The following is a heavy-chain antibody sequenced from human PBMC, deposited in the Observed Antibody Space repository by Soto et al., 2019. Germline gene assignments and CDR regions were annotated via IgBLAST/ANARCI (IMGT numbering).Heavy chain of an antibody. Sequence: SGTLALTCAVSGDSVSNVFYWGWIRQYPGKGLEWIGNIFPSGSTYYNPSLKSRVNISVDTSKNQFSLKLTSVTAADTAVYFCARSYYNSYVYGYWGQGTLVTVSS. CDR2: IFPSGST. D-gene: IGHD4-4*01. CDR3: ARSYYNSYVYGY. V-gene: IGHV4-38-2*01. CDR1: GDSVSNVFY. J-gene: IGHJ4*02.